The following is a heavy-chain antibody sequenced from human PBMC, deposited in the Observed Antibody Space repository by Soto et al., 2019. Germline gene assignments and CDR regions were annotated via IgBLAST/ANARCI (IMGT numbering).Heavy chain of an antibody. D-gene: IGHD2-15*01. V-gene: IGHV1-8*01. CDR1: GYTFTSYD. CDR2: MNPNSGNT. CDR3: ARVSPVEDWFDP. J-gene: IGHJ5*02. Sequence: QVQLVQSGAEVKKPGASVKVSCKASGYTFTSYDINWVRQATGQGLEWMGWMNPNSGNTGYAQKFQGRVTMTRNTSISTAYMEPSSLRSEDTAVYYCARVSPVEDWFDPWGQGTLVTVSS.